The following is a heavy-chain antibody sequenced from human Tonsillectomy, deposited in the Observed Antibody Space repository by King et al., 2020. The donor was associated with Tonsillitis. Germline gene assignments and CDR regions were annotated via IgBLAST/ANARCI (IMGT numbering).Heavy chain of an antibody. J-gene: IGHJ6*02. Sequence: VQLVESGGGVVQPGRSLRLSCAASGFTFSSYGIHWVRQAPGKGLEWVAVISYDGSYKYYADSVKGRFTTSRDNSKNTLYLQMNSLRAEDTAVYYCARHGDYYVMDVWGQGTTVTVSS. CDR3: ARHGDYYVMDV. CDR2: ISYDGSYK. CDR1: GFTFSSYG. D-gene: IGHD4-17*01. V-gene: IGHV3-30*03.